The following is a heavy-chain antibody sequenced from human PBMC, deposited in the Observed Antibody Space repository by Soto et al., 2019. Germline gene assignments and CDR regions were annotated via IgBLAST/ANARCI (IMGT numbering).Heavy chain of an antibody. CDR3: AKLYWNPRYFDY. Sequence: GGSLRLSCAASGFTFSSVAMAWVRQAPGKGLEWVSSITDSGGSTDYADSVKGRFTISRDNSRNPLYLPMNSLRADDTAVYYCAKLYWNPRYFDYWGQGTRVTVSS. CDR1: GFTFSSVA. D-gene: IGHD1-1*01. CDR2: ITDSGGST. V-gene: IGHV3-23*01. J-gene: IGHJ4*02.